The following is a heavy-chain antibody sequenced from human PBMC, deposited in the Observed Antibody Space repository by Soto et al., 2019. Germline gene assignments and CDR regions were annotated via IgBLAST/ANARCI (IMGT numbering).Heavy chain of an antibody. D-gene: IGHD2-15*01. CDR2: IYGGDST. CDR1: GFTVSYFF. V-gene: IGHV3-53*01. CDR3: ARVDSVDYYYGMDV. J-gene: IGHJ6*02. Sequence: EVQLVESGGGLIQPGGSLRLSCAASGFTVSYFFMNWVRQAPGKGLEWVSVIYGGDSTYYADSVKGRFTTSRDSSKNTVYLQMNSLRAEDTAVYYCARVDSVDYYYGMDVWGQGTTVTVSS.